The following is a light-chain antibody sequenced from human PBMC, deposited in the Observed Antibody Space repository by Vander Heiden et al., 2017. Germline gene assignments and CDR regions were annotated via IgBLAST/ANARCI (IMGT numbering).Light chain of an antibody. J-gene: IGLJ2*01. CDR1: SSDVAIYNY. V-gene: IGLV2-11*01. CDR3: CSYAGSYTFVV. Sequence: QSALTQPRPVSGSPGQSVTISCTGTSSDVAIYNYVSWYQQHPGKAPKRMIYDVSKRPSGVPDRFSGSKSGNTASLTISGLQAEDEADYYCCSYAGSYTFVVFGGGTKLTVL. CDR2: DVS.